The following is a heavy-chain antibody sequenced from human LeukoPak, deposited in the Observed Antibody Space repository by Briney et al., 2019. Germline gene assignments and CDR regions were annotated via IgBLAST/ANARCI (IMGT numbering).Heavy chain of an antibody. CDR2: INTYNGNT. D-gene: IGHD3-10*01. V-gene: IGHV1-18*01. CDR3: ARDARVQKWFGELLKTKTYYFDY. J-gene: IGHJ4*02. CDR1: GYIFTSYG. Sequence: ASVKVSCKASGYIFTSYGISWVRQAPGQGLEWMGWINTYNGNTKYAQKLQGRVTMTTDTSTSTAYMELRSLRSDDTAVYYCARDARVQKWFGELLKTKTYYFDYWGQGALVTVSS.